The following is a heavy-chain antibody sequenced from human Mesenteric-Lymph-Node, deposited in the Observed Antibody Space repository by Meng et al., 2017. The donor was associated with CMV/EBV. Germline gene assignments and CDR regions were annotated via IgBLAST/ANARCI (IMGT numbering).Heavy chain of an antibody. Sequence: ASVKVSCKASGYTFTGYYMHWVRQAPGQGLEWMGWINPNSGGTNYALNLQGRVTMTTDTSTTTAYMELRSLRSDDTAVYYCARAVSCSTTSCYMYNWFDPWGQGTLVTVSS. V-gene: IGHV1-2*02. D-gene: IGHD2-2*02. CDR1: GYTFTGYY. CDR3: ARAVSCSTTSCYMYNWFDP. J-gene: IGHJ5*02. CDR2: INPNSGGT.